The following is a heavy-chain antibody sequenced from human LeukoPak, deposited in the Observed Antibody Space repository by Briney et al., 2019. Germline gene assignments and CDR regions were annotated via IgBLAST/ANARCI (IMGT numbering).Heavy chain of an antibody. Sequence: GKSLRLSCVASGFTFSTYGMHWVRQAPGKGLEWVALISYDGSNAYYADSVKGRFTISRDNSKNTLYLQMNSLRAEDTAVYYCAKDAGYYRSWYHSYGMDVWGQGTPVTVSS. CDR2: ISYDGSNA. V-gene: IGHV3-30*18. CDR3: AKDAGYYRSWYHSYGMDV. CDR1: GFTFSTYG. D-gene: IGHD3-22*01. J-gene: IGHJ6*02.